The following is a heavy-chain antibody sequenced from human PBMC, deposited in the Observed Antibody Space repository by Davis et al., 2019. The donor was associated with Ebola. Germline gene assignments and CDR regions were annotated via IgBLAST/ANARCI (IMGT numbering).Heavy chain of an antibody. CDR2: IYYSGST. J-gene: IGHJ6*03. Sequence: WVRQMPGKGLEWIGYIYYSGSTYYNPSLKSRVTISVDTSKNQFSLKLSSVTAADTAVYYCAREVRGYCSSTSCYTGYYYMDVWGKGTTVTVSS. V-gene: IGHV4-31*02. CDR3: AREVRGYCSSTSCYTGYYYMDV. D-gene: IGHD2-2*02.